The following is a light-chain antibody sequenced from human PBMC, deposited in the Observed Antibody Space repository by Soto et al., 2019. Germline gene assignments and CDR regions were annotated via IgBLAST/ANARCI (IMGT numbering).Light chain of an antibody. V-gene: IGKV3-15*01. CDR1: QSVGSN. Sequence: EIVMTQSPATLSVSPGERASLSCRASQSVGSNLAWYQQTAGQAPRLLIYGASTRATGIPARFSGSGSGTDFPLTISSLQSEDFAVYSCQQYTNWPYTFGQGNKLEIK. CDR3: QQYTNWPYT. J-gene: IGKJ2*01. CDR2: GAS.